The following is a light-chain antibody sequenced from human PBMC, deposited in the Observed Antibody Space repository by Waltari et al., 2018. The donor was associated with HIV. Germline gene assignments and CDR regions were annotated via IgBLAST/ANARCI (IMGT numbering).Light chain of an antibody. J-gene: IGLJ3*02. Sequence: QSVLTQPPSVSGAPGQRVTISCTGSSSNIGAGYDVNWYQQFPGTAPRLLIHGNNNRPSGVSDRFSGSKSGNTASLTISGLRAEDEGDYYCLSYGGTGSWVFGGGTRVTVL. V-gene: IGLV1-40*01. CDR2: GNN. CDR3: LSYGGTGSWV. CDR1: SSNIGAGYD.